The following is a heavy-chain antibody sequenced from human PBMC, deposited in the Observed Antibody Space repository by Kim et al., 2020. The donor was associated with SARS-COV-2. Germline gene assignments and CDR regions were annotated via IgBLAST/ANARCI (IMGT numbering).Heavy chain of an antibody. CDR2: ICYDGGTK. J-gene: IGHJ2*01. V-gene: IGHV3-30-3*01. CDR1: GFTFSSFA. D-gene: IGHD3-10*01. Sequence: GGSLRLSCAASGFTFSSFAMHWVRQAPGKGLEWVSVICYDGGTKNYADSVKDRFTISRDNSKNTLFLQMNSLRVEDTAVYYCARDVRGRFRGADYF. CDR3: ARDVRGRFRGADYF.